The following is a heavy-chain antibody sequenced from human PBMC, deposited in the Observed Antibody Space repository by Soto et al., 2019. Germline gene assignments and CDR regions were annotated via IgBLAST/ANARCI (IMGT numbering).Heavy chain of an antibody. V-gene: IGHV3-48*02. Sequence: EVQLMESGGGLVQPGGSLRLSCAASGFTFSSYSMNWVRQAPGKGLEWVSYISSSSSTIYYADSVKGRFTISRDNAKNSLYLQMNSLRDEETAVYYCAREAGTWHLPLNWFDLWGQGTLVTVSS. J-gene: IGHJ5*02. CDR2: ISSSSSTI. CDR1: GFTFSSYS. CDR3: AREAGTWHLPLNWFDL. D-gene: IGHD6-19*01.